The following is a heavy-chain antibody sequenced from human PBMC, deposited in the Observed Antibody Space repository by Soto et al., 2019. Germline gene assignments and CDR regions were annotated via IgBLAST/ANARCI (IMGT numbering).Heavy chain of an antibody. J-gene: IGHJ5*02. CDR2: IIPIFGTA. CDR1: GGTFSSYA. D-gene: IGHD2-15*01. V-gene: IGHV1-69*13. CDR3: ARRYCSFCSCYSSDNWFDP. Sequence: SVKVSCKASGGTFSSYAISWVRQAPGQGLEWMGGIIPIFGTANYAQKFQGRVTITADESTSTAYMELSSLRSEDTAVYYCARRYCSFCSCYSSDNWFDPCGQVTLVPVSS.